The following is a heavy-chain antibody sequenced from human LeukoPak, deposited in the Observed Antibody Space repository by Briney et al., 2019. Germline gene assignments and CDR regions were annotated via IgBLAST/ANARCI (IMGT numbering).Heavy chain of an antibody. CDR3: AREEKYCSSTSCYGYWFDP. V-gene: IGHV1-2*02. CDR1: GYTFTGYY. D-gene: IGHD2-2*01. J-gene: IGHJ5*02. CDR2: INPNSGGT. Sequence: APVKVSCKASGYTFTGYYMHWVRQAPGQGLEWMGWINPNSGGTNYAQKFQGRVTMTRDTSISTAHMELSRLRSDDTAVYYCAREEKYCSSTSCYGYWFDPWGQGTLVTVSS.